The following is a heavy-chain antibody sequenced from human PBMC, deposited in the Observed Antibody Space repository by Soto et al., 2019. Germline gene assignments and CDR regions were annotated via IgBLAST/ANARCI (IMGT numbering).Heavy chain of an antibody. J-gene: IGHJ3*02. CDR3: AREGASYSSRWHAFDI. D-gene: IGHD6-13*01. CDR2: IYSGGST. Sequence: GGSLRLSCAASGFTVSSNYMSWVRQAPGKGLEWVSVIYSGGSTYYADSVKGRFTISRDNSKNTLYLQMNSLRAEDTAVYYCAREGASYSSRWHAFDIWGQGTMVTASS. V-gene: IGHV3-53*01. CDR1: GFTVSSNY.